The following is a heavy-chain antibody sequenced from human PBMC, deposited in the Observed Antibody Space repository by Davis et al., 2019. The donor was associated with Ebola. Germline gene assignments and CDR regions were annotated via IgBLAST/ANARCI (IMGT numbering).Heavy chain of an antibody. CDR1: GFTFSSYS. CDR2: ISSISSTI. J-gene: IGHJ4*02. D-gene: IGHD6-13*01. CDR3: AKVGIAGEFDY. Sequence: GGLLRPSCAAPGFTFSSYSMNWVRQAPGKGLEWVSYISSISSTIYYADSVKDRFTIPRDNAKNSLYLQMNSLRAEDTALYYCAKVGIAGEFDYWGQGTLVAVSS. V-gene: IGHV3-48*04.